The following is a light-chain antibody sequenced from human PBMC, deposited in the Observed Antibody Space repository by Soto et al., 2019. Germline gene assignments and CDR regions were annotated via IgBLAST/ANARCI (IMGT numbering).Light chain of an antibody. V-gene: IGLV1-51*02. CDR2: ENN. J-gene: IGLJ3*02. Sequence: QSVLTQPPSVSAAPGQTVTISCSGSSSNIGNNYVSWYQQLPGTAPKLLISENNQRPSGIPDRFSGSKSGTSATLDITGLQTGDEADYYCGTWDSSLSAGVFGGGTKVT. CDR1: SSNIGNNY. CDR3: GTWDSSLSAGV.